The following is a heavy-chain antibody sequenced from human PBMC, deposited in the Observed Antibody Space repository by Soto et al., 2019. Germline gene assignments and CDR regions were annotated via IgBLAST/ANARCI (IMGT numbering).Heavy chain of an antibody. CDR1: GFTFSDYY. V-gene: IGHV3-11*01. CDR2: ISSSGSTI. CDR3: ARWEYSSSSAFFDY. D-gene: IGHD6-6*01. J-gene: IGHJ4*02. Sequence: GGSLRLSCAASGFTFSDYYMSWIRQAPGKGLEWVSYISSSGSTIYYADSVKGRFTISRDNAKNSLYLQMNSLRAEDTAVYYCARWEYSSSSAFFDYWGQGTLVTVSS.